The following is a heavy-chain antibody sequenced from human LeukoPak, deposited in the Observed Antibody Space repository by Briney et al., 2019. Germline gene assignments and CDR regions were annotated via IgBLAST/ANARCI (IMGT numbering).Heavy chain of an antibody. D-gene: IGHD3-10*01. V-gene: IGHV4-59*01. CDR1: GGSFSGYY. J-gene: IGHJ5*02. CDR3: ARDIASYYYGSGSVDNWFDP. CDR2: IYYSGST. Sequence: PSETLSLTCAVYGGSFSGYYWSWIRQPPGKGLEWIGYIYYSGSTNYNPSLKSRVTISVDTSKNQFSLKLSSVTAADTAVYYCARDIASYYYGSGSVDNWFDPWGQGTLVTVSS.